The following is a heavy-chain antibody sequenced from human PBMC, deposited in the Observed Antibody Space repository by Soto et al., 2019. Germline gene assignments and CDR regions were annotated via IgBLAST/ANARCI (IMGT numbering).Heavy chain of an antibody. J-gene: IGHJ4*02. D-gene: IGHD2-2*01. CDR1: GFTFSSYW. V-gene: IGHV3-7*01. Sequence: EVQLVESGGGLVQPGGSLRLSCAASGFTFSSYWMTWVRQAPGKGLEWVANIKQDGSEKYYVDSVKGRFSISRDNAKNSLYLQMNSVRAEDTAVYYCAVHPPARDYWGQGTLVTVSS. CDR3: AVHPPARDY. CDR2: IKQDGSEK.